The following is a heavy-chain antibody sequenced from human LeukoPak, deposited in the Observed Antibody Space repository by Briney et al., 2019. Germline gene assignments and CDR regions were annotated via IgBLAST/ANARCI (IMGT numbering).Heavy chain of an antibody. V-gene: IGHV3-30-3*01. Sequence: GGSLRLSCAASGFTFSSYAMPWVRQAPGKGLEWVAVISYDGSNKYCADSVKGRFTISRDNSKNTLYLQMNSLRAGDTAVYYCARDLVGFDYWGQGTLVTVSS. CDR3: ARDLVGFDY. D-gene: IGHD1-26*01. J-gene: IGHJ4*02. CDR1: GFTFSSYA. CDR2: ISYDGSNK.